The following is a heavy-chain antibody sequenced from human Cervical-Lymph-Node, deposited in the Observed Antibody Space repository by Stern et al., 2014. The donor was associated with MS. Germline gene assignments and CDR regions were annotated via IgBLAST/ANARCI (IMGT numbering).Heavy chain of an antibody. J-gene: IGHJ4*02. CDR1: GFPFSTSG. V-gene: IGHV3-30*03. CDR3: PHAAALSCRSPTCYKAFEY. Sequence: VQLEESGGGGVQPGRALRLSCAAAGFPFSTSGMHWVRQAPGKGLEWVAVISYDGGNKYYGDSVKGRFTISRDNSKNAVSLQMNSLRAEDTAVSYCPHAAALSCRSPTCYKAFEYWGQGILVTVSS. D-gene: IGHD2-2*01. CDR2: ISYDGGNK.